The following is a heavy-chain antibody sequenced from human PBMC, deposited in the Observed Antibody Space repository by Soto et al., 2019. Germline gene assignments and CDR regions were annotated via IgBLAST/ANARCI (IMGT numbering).Heavy chain of an antibody. V-gene: IGHV4-59*01. Sequence: PSGTQSLTCTVSGGSINTYYWIWVRHPPGKGLEWIVYIYYSGSTNSDPSLKSRVTISEDTSKNQLSLKLSSVTAADTAVYYCARDAGGRGNGAFDIWGQGTMFTVSS. CDR3: ARDAGGRGNGAFDI. D-gene: IGHD3-16*01. CDR1: GGSINTYY. J-gene: IGHJ3*02. CDR2: IYYSGST.